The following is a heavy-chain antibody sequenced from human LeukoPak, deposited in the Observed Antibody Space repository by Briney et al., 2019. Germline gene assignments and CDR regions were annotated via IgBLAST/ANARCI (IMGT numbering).Heavy chain of an antibody. D-gene: IGHD6-13*01. CDR3: ARASGSSWSRLGVYYYYMDV. V-gene: IGHV4-61*02. Sequence: SETLSLTCTVSGGSISNGSYYWSWIRQPAGKGLLWVGRIYTSGSTNYNPPLKSRVTISVDTSKNQFSLKLTSVTAADTAVYYCARASGSSWSRLGVYYYYMDVWGKGTTVTVSS. J-gene: IGHJ6*03. CDR2: IYTSGST. CDR1: GGSISNGSYY.